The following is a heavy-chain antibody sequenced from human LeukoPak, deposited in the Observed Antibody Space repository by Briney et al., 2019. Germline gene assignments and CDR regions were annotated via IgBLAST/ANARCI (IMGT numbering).Heavy chain of an antibody. CDR3: ARANYGQSFRWFDP. V-gene: IGHV1-46*01. CDR1: GYTFTSYA. CDR2: IKPSGGST. Sequence: GASVKVSCKASGYTFTSYAMNWVRQAPGQGLEWMGIIKPSGGSTSYAQKFQGRVTMTRDTSTSTVYMELSNLRSEDTAVYYCARANYGQSFRWFDPWGQGTLVTVSS. D-gene: IGHD4-17*01. J-gene: IGHJ5*02.